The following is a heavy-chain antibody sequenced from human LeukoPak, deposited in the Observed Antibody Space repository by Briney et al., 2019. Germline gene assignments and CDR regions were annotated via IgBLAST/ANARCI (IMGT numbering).Heavy chain of an antibody. CDR3: ARAIDYYDSSGNPWGYYFDY. J-gene: IGHJ4*02. CDR2: IFYSGNT. Sequence: PSETLSLTCTVSGGSISSYYWSWIRQPPGKGLEWIGYIFYSGNTNYNPSLKSRVTISLDTSKIQFSLKLSSVTAADTAVYYCARAIDYYDSSGNPWGYYFDYWGQGTLVTVSS. CDR1: GGSISSYY. V-gene: IGHV4-59*01. D-gene: IGHD3-22*01.